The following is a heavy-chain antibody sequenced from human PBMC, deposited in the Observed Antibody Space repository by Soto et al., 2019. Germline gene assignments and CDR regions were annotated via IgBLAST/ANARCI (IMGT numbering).Heavy chain of an antibody. D-gene: IGHD2-15*01. CDR3: ARYCSGGSLCYMGV. Sequence: GGSLRLSCSASGFTFSSYAMHWVRQAPGKGLEYVSAISSNGGSTYYADSVKGRFTISRDNSKNTLYLQMNGLRAEDTAVYYCARYCSGGSLCYMGVWGKGATVTVSS. CDR1: GFTFSSYA. CDR2: ISSNGGST. V-gene: IGHV3-64*04. J-gene: IGHJ6*03.